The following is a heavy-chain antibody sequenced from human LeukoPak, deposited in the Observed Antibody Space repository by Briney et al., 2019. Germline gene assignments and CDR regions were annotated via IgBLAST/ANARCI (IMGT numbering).Heavy chain of an antibody. CDR3: ARSGYCSGDTCYVAFDI. CDR2: INGDGSST. V-gene: IGHV3-74*01. J-gene: IGHJ3*02. CDR1: GFTFSSYW. Sequence: PGGSLRLSCAASGFTFSSYWMHWVRQAPGKGLVWVSRINGDGSSTAYADSVKGRFTISRDNAKNSLYLQMNSLRAEDTAVYYCARSGYCSGDTCYVAFDIWGQGTMVTVSS. D-gene: IGHD2-15*01.